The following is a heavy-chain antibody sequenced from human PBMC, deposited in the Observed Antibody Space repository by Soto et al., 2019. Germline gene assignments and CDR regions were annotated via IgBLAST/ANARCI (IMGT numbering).Heavy chain of an antibody. V-gene: IGHV4-39*01. CDR1: GGSISSSSYY. D-gene: IGHD5-12*01. Sequence: SETLSLTCTVSGGSISSSSYYWGWIRQPPGKGLEWIGSIYYSGSTYYNPSLKSRVTISVDTSKNQFSLKLSSVTAADTAVYYCARHQYSGYDWDYFDYWGQGTLVTVSS. J-gene: IGHJ4*02. CDR2: IYYSGST. CDR3: ARHQYSGYDWDYFDY.